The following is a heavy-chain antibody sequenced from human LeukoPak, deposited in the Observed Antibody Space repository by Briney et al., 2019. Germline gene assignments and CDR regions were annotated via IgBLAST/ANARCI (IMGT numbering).Heavy chain of an antibody. CDR1: GFTFSLYA. Sequence: GGSLRLSCAVSGFTFSLYAMHWVRQAPGKGLEWVAFIRSDGSNKYYADSVKGRFTISRDNYKNTLFLQMNSLRAEDTAVYYCAKGLSGSTTHYYYYMDVWGKGTTVTVSS. D-gene: IGHD1-26*01. V-gene: IGHV3-30*02. CDR3: AKGLSGSTTHYYYYMDV. J-gene: IGHJ6*03. CDR2: IRSDGSNK.